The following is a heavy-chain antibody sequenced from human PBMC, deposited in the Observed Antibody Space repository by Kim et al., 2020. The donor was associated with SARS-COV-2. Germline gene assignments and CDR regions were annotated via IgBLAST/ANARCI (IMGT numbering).Heavy chain of an antibody. CDR2: INHSGST. V-gene: IGHV4-34*01. CDR3: ARAVSYYDFWSGYLGHYY. J-gene: IGHJ6*01. Sequence: SETLSLTCAVYGGSFSGYYWSWIRQPPGKGLEWIGEINHSGSTNYNPSLKSRVTISVDTSKNQFSLKLSSVTAADTAVYYCARAVSYYDFWSGYLGHYY. D-gene: IGHD3-3*01. CDR1: GGSFSGYY.